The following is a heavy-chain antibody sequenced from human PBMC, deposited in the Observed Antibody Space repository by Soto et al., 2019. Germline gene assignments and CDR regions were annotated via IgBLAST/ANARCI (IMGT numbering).Heavy chain of an antibody. Sequence: QVQLQESGPGLVKPSQTLSLTCTVSGGSISSGGYYWSWIRQHPGKGLEWIGYIYYSGSTYYNPSLKSRVTISVDTSKNQFSLKLSSVTAADTAVYYCARELVNYDSSGYYYQGEFDPWGQGTLVTVSS. CDR2: IYYSGST. J-gene: IGHJ5*02. V-gene: IGHV4-31*03. CDR3: ARELVNYDSSGYYYQGEFDP. CDR1: GGSISSGGYY. D-gene: IGHD3-22*01.